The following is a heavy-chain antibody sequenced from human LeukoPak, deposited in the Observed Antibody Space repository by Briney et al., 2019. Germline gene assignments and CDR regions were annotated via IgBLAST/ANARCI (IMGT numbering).Heavy chain of an antibody. Sequence: SQTLSLTCTVSGGSISSGGYYWSWIRQPPGKGLEWIGYIYHSGSTYYNPSLKSRVTISVDRSKNQFSLKLSSVTAADTAVYYCARVGSGKDIVVVPAALDCWGQGTLVTVSS. CDR2: IYHSGST. CDR3: ARVGSGKDIVVVPAALDC. CDR1: GGSISSGGYY. V-gene: IGHV4-30-2*01. J-gene: IGHJ4*02. D-gene: IGHD2-2*01.